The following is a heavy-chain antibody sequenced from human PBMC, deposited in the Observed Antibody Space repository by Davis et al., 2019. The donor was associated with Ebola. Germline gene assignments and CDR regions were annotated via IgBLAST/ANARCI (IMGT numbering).Heavy chain of an antibody. CDR1: GFTFSSYW. CDR3: ARDQTPKSSGWYGDYYYYNMDV. Sequence: GESLKISCAASGFTFSSYWMHWVRQAPGKGLVWVSRVNTDGSTTTYADSVKGRFTISRDNAKNTLYLQMNSLRAEDTAVYYCARDQTPKSSGWYGDYYYYNMDVWGQGTTVTVSS. V-gene: IGHV3-74*01. J-gene: IGHJ6*02. D-gene: IGHD6-19*01. CDR2: VNTDGSTT.